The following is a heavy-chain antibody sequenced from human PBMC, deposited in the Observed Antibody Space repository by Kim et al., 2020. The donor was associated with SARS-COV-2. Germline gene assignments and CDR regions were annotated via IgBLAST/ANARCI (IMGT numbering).Heavy chain of an antibody. Sequence: ASVKVSCKVSGYTLTELSMHWVRQAPGKGLEWMGGFDPEDGETIYAQKFQGRVTMTEDTSTDTAYMELSSLRSEDTAVYYCATDLHSGYGGWFDPWGQGTLVTVSS. J-gene: IGHJ5*02. D-gene: IGHD5-12*01. CDR3: ATDLHSGYGGWFDP. CDR1: GYTLTELS. V-gene: IGHV1-24*01. CDR2: FDPEDGET.